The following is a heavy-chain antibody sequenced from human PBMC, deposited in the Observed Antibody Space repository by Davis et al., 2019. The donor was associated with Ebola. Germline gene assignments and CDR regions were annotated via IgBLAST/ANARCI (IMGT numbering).Heavy chain of an antibody. Sequence: GESLKISCAASGFTFSDYYMSWIRQAPGKRLEWVSYISSSGSTIYYADSVKGRFTISRDNSKNTLYLQMNSLRAEDTAVYYCAGRTILYVWGQGTTVTVSS. CDR1: GFTFSDYY. D-gene: IGHD3-3*01. J-gene: IGHJ6*02. V-gene: IGHV3-11*04. CDR2: ISSSGSTI. CDR3: AGRTILYV.